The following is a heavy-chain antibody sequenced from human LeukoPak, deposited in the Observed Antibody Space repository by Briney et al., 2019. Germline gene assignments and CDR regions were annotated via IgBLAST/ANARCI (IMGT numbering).Heavy chain of an antibody. CDR3: ARDRPYYYDSSGSFDY. CDR1: GFTFSSYA. J-gene: IGHJ4*02. CDR2: ISYDGSNK. V-gene: IGHV3-30-3*01. Sequence: GGSLRLSCAASGFTFSSYAMHWVRQAPGKGLEWVAVISYDGSNKYYADSVKGRFTISRDNSKNTLYLQMNSLRAEDTAVYYCARDRPYYYDSSGSFDYCGQGTLVTVSS. D-gene: IGHD3-22*01.